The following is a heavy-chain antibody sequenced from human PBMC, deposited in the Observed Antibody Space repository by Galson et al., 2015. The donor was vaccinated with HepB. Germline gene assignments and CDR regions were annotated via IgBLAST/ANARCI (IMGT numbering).Heavy chain of an antibody. CDR3: TRGLGYYYGSRSDY. V-gene: IGHV3-49*04. Sequence: SLRLSCASSGFTFGDYAMNWVRQAPGKGLEWVAFIRTETYGGTTEYAASVKGRFTIFRDDSNSIAYLQMNSLKIADTAVYYCTRGLGYYYGSRSDYWGQGTLVTVSS. CDR2: IRTETYGGTT. J-gene: IGHJ4*02. CDR1: GFTFGDYA. D-gene: IGHD3-10*01.